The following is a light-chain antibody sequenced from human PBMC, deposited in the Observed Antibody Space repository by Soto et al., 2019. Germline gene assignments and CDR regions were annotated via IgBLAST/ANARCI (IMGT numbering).Light chain of an antibody. CDR3: QQYKNWPPIT. J-gene: IGKJ5*01. Sequence: EIVMTQSPATLSVSPGERATLSCRASQSVSSNLAWYQQKPGQAPRLLIYGASTRATGIPARFSGSASGTEFTLTTSGLQSEDFAVYYCQQYKNWPPITFGQGTRLEIK. V-gene: IGKV3-15*01. CDR2: GAS. CDR1: QSVSSN.